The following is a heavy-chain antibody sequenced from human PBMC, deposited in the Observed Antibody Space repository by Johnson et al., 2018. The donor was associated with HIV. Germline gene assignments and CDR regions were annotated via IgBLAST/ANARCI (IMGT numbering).Heavy chain of an antibody. Sequence: VQLVESGGGVVQPGRSLRLSCAASGFTFSSYAMHWVRQAPGKGLEWVAVISYDGSNKYYSDSVKGRFTISRDNSKNTLYLQMNSLRAEDTAVYYCARAVGRGGRCYSHDAFDIWGQGTMVTVSS. CDR3: ARAVGRGGRCYSHDAFDI. V-gene: IGHV3-30*04. CDR1: GFTFSSYA. J-gene: IGHJ3*02. D-gene: IGHD2-15*01. CDR2: ISYDGSNK.